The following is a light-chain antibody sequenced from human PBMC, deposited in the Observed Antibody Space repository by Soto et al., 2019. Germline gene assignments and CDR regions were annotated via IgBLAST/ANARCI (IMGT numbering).Light chain of an antibody. V-gene: IGKV3-20*01. CDR2: GAS. Sequence: EIVLTQSPGTRSLSPGDRATLSCRASQSLSSNYLAWYQQKPGQAPRLLIYGASRRATDIPDRFSGSGSGTDFALTITRLEPADFAVYFCQQYDTFPRTFGQGTKVEIQ. J-gene: IGKJ1*01. CDR1: QSLSSNY. CDR3: QQYDTFPRT.